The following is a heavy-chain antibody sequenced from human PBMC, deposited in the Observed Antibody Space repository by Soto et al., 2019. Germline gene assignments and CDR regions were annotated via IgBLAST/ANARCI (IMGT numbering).Heavy chain of an antibody. CDR2: MNPNSGNT. Sequence: ASVKVSCKASGYTFTSYDINWVRQATGQGLEWMGWMNPNSGNTGYAQKFQGRVTMTRNTSISTAYMELSSLRSEDTAVYYCTATDDDYYYYYGIDVWGQGTTVTVSS. D-gene: IGHD4-17*01. CDR1: GYTFTSYD. V-gene: IGHV1-8*01. CDR3: TATDDDYYYYYGIDV. J-gene: IGHJ6*02.